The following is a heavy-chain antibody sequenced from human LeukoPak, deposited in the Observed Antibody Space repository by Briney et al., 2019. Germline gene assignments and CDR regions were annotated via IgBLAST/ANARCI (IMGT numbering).Heavy chain of an antibody. Sequence: ASVKVSCKASGYTFTSYDINWVRQATGQGLEWMGWMNPNSGNTGHAQKFQGRVTMTRNTSISTAYMELSSLRSEDTAVYYCASSLPPHSMYYYYGMDVWGQGTTVTVSS. CDR3: ASSLPPHSMYYYYGMDV. CDR1: GYTFTSYD. V-gene: IGHV1-8*01. CDR2: MNPNSGNT. J-gene: IGHJ6*02.